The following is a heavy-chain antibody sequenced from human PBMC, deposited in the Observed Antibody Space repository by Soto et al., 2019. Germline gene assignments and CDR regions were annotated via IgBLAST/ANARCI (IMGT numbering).Heavy chain of an antibody. J-gene: IGHJ4*02. D-gene: IGHD3-22*01. V-gene: IGHV5-10-1*01. CDR3: AKSESSASLAY. CDR1: GYSFISYW. CDR2: IDPSDSYT. Sequence: PGESLKISCKGSGYSFISYWISWVRQMPGKGLEWMGRIDPSDSYTNYSPSFQGHVTISVDKSISTAYLQWSSLKASDTAMYYCAKSESSASLAYWGQGTLVTVSS.